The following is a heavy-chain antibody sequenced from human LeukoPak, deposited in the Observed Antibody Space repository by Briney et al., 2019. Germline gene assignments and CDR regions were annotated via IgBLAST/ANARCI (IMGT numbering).Heavy chain of an antibody. CDR2: INWDGGST. J-gene: IGHJ4*02. D-gene: IGHD2-2*02. Sequence: GGSLRLPCAASGFTFDDYAMLWVPQAPGKGLEWVSPINWDGGSTYYADSVKGRFTISRDNSKNSLYLQMNSLRTEDTALYYLAAGYCSSTRSYTSFDHWGQGTLVTVSS. CDR1: GFTFDDYA. CDR3: AAGYCSSTRSYTSFDH. V-gene: IGHV3-43D*03.